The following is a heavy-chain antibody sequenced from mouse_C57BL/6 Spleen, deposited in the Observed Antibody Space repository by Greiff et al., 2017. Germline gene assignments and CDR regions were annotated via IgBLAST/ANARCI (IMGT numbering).Heavy chain of an antibody. Sequence: QVQLQQSGAELVKPGASVKISCKASGSAFSSYWLNWVKQRPGKGLEWIGQIYPGVGDTNYHGKLKGKVTLTTDKFSSTAYMQLSSLTSDDSAVDFCARSGIITTAPRSLDYWAQGTTLTVSS. CDR2: IYPGVGDT. CDR1: GSAFSSYW. D-gene: IGHD1-1*01. V-gene: IGHV1-80*01. J-gene: IGHJ2*01. CDR3: ARSGIITTAPRSLDY.